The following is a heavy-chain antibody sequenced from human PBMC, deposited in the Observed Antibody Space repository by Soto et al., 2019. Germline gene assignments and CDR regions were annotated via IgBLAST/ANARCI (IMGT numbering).Heavy chain of an antibody. CDR2: ISYEGSKK. Sequence: QVQLVESGGGVVQPGRSLRLSCAASGFTFSSYAMHWGRQAPGKGLEWVAVISYEGSKKYYADSVKGRLTISRDNSKNTLSLQMDSLRAEDTAVYYCAKVVYSGSYYGIDYWGQGTLVTVSS. D-gene: IGHD1-26*01. J-gene: IGHJ4*02. CDR3: AKVVYSGSYYGIDY. V-gene: IGHV3-30*18. CDR1: GFTFSSYA.